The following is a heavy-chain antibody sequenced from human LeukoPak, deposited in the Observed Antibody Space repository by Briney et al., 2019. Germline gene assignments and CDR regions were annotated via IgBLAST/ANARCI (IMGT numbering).Heavy chain of an antibody. CDR3: AREDCTNGVCPLDYYMDV. CDR1: AFTFDDYG. V-gene: IGHV3-20*04. J-gene: IGHJ6*03. Sequence: GGSLRLSCAASAFTFDDYGMSWVRQAPGKGLEWVSGINWNGGSTGYADSVKGRFTISRDNAKNSLYLQMNSLRAEDTALYYCAREDCTNGVCPLDYYMDVWGKGTTVTVSS. CDR2: INWNGGST. D-gene: IGHD2-8*01.